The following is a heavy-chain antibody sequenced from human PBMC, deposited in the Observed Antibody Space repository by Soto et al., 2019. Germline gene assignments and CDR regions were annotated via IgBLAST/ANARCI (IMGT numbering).Heavy chain of an antibody. CDR3: AKDLRSYCGCDCYSGGFDP. V-gene: IGHV3-23*01. Sequence: GGSLRLSCAASGFTFGRYAMSWVGQAPGKGLEWVSAISGSGGSTYYADSVKGRFTISRDNSKNTLYLQMNSLRAEDTAVYYCAKDLRSYCGCDCYSGGFDPWGQGTLVTVSS. CDR2: ISGSGGST. D-gene: IGHD2-21*02. CDR1: GFTFGRYA. J-gene: IGHJ5*02.